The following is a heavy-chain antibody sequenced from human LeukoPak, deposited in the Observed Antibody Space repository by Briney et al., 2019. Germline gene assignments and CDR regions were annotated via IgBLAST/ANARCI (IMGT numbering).Heavy chain of an antibody. V-gene: IGHV3-48*01. CDR1: GFTFSSYS. D-gene: IGHD3-22*01. J-gene: IGHJ4*02. Sequence: GGSLRLSCAASGFTFSSYSMNWVRQAPGKGLEWVSYISRSSSTIYYADSVKGRFTISRDNAKNSLYLQMNSLRAEDTAVYYCARDVRYYDSSGYYSGGFDYWGQGTLVTVSS. CDR2: ISRSSSTI. CDR3: ARDVRYYDSSGYYSGGFDY.